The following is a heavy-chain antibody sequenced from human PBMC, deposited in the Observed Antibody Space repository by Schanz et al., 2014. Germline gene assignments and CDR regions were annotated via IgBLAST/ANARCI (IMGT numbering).Heavy chain of an antibody. V-gene: IGHV3-23*04. CDR1: GFTFSSYA. J-gene: IGHJ6*02. CDR3: AKVWKDHRIAGRPGWSDGMDV. CDR2: IRGSGGST. D-gene: IGHD6-6*01. Sequence: VQLVESGGGVVQPGRSLRLSCAASGFTFSSYAVHWVRQAPGKGLEWVSCIRGSGGSTLYADSVQGRFTISRDDSKNMLYLQMNSLRAEDTAVYYCAKVWKDHRIAGRPGWSDGMDVWGQGTTVTVSS.